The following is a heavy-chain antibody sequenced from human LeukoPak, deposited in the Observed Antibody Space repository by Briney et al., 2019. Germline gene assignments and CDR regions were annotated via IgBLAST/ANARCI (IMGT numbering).Heavy chain of an antibody. CDR2: IIPILGIA. V-gene: IGHV1-69*04. CDR1: GGTFSSYA. Sequence: SVKVSCKASGGTFSSYAISWVRQAPGQGLEWMGRIIPILGIANYAQKFQGRVTMTEDTSTDTAYMELSSLRSEDTAVYYCATFKIPSAFDYWGQGTLVTVSS. CDR3: ATFKIPSAFDY. J-gene: IGHJ4*02.